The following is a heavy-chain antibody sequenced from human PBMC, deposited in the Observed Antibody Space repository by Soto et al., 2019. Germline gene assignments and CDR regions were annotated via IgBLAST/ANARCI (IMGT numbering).Heavy chain of an antibody. J-gene: IGHJ4*02. CDR2: IIPILGIA. D-gene: IGHD3-3*01. Sequence: QVQLVQSGAEVKKPGSSVKVSCKASGGTFSSYTISWVRQAPGQGREWMGRIIPILGIANYAQKFQGRITITADKSTSTAYMELSSLRSEDTAVYYCARAGYDFWSGYPPDYWGQGTLVTVSS. CDR3: ARAGYDFWSGYPPDY. V-gene: IGHV1-69*02. CDR1: GGTFSSYT.